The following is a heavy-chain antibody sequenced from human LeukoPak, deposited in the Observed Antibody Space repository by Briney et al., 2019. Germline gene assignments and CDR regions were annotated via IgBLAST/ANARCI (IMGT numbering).Heavy chain of an antibody. CDR2: ISGDGATT. CDR3: AKDNQRGGFQH. D-gene: IGHD3-16*01. Sequence: GGSLRLSCAASGFSFDDNARYWVRQAPGKGLEWVSLISGDGATTYYADSVKGRFNISRDNSKSSLYLQMNSLRSEDGPLYYCAKDNQRGGFQHWGEGTLVTVSS. J-gene: IGHJ1*01. CDR1: GFSFDDNA. V-gene: IGHV3-43*02.